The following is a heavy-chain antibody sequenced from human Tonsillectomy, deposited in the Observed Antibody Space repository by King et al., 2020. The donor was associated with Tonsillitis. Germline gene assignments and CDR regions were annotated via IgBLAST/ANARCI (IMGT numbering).Heavy chain of an antibody. D-gene: IGHD2-2*01. CDR1: GFSFSHAW. CDR3: NPDCTSTGCYGWAWFGP. Sequence: VQLVESGGGLVKPGGSLRLSCAASGFSFSHAWMSWVRQAPGKGLQWVGRIKSKSDDETTDYAAPVKGRFTISRDDSKNTLYLQMNSLKTEDTAVYYWNPDCTSTGCYGWAWFGPWGQGSLVTVSS. J-gene: IGHJ5*02. V-gene: IGHV3-15*01. CDR2: IKSKSDDETT.